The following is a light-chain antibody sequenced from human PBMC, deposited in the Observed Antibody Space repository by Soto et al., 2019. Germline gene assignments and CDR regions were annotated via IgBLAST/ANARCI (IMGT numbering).Light chain of an antibody. Sequence: EIVMTQSPATLSVSPVERVILSCRASQIISSNVAWYQQKPGQAPRLLIYHTSTRATGVPARFSGSGSGTEFTLTISSLQSEDFGVYYCQQCNNWPLSITFGQGTRLEIK. CDR3: QQCNNWPLSIT. J-gene: IGKJ5*01. V-gene: IGKV3-15*01. CDR1: QIISSN. CDR2: HTS.